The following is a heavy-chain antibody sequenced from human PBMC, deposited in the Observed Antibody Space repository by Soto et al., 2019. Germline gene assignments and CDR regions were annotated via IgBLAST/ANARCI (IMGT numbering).Heavy chain of an antibody. CDR2: ISHSGST. CDR3: ARESGSYSWGFYYYYYYGMDV. Sequence: SETLSLTCAVYGGSFSGYYWSWIRQPPGKGLEWIGEISHSGSTNYNPSLKSRVTISVDTSKNQFSLKLSSVTAADTAVYYCARESGSYSWGFYYYYYYGMDVWGQGTTVTVSS. J-gene: IGHJ6*02. D-gene: IGHD1-26*01. CDR1: GGSFSGYY. V-gene: IGHV4-34*01.